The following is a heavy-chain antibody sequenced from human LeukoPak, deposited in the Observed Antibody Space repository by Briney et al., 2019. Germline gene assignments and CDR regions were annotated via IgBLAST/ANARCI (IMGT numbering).Heavy chain of an antibody. Sequence: AIWYDVNNNTYADSVKGRFTISRDNSKNTMHLQMNSLRDEDTAVYYCAKDLTGDQNWIDPWGQGTLVTVSS. J-gene: IGHJ5*02. D-gene: IGHD7-27*01. CDR3: AKDLTGDQNWIDP. CDR2: IWYDVNNN. V-gene: IGHV3-33*06.